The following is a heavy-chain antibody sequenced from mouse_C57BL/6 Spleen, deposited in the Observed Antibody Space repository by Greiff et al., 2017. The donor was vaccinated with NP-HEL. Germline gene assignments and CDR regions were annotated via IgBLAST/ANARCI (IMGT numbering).Heavy chain of an antibody. CDR2: IDPNSGGT. J-gene: IGHJ4*01. Sequence: QVHVKQSGAELVKPGASVKLSCKASGYTFTSYWMHWVKQRPGRGLEWIGRIDPNSGGTKYNEKFKSKATLTVDKPSSTAYMQLSSLTSEDSAVYYCASPYYDSAYAMDYWGQGTSVTVSS. CDR3: ASPYYDSAYAMDY. CDR1: GYTFTSYW. D-gene: IGHD2-4*01. V-gene: IGHV1-72*01.